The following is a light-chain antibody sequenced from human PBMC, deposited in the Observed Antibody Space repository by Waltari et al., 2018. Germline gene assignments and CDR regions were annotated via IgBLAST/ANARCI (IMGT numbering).Light chain of an antibody. CDR2: DAA. Sequence: EIVLTQSPATLSLSPGERATLSCRPSQSVSSYLASYQQKVGQAPKLLIYDAANRATGIPSRFSGSGSGTDFAFTISSLEAEDFAVYYCLQRISLPWTFGQGTKVDIK. V-gene: IGKV3-11*01. CDR3: LQRISLPWT. CDR1: QSVSSY. J-gene: IGKJ1*01.